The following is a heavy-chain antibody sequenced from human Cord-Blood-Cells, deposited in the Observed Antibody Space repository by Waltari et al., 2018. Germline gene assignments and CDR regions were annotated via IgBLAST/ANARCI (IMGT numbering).Heavy chain of an antibody. CDR3: AREFGGSGSYYFDY. CDR2: SSPIVGKG. V-gene: IGHV1-69*01. Sequence: QVQLVQSGAEVKKPGSSVKVSCKASGGTFSSYAISWVRQAPGQGLEWVGGSSPIVGKGNYPQKCQGRVPITADESTSTAYMEVSSLRSEDTAVYYCAREFGGSGSYYFDYWGQGTLVTVSS. D-gene: IGHD3-10*01. J-gene: IGHJ4*02. CDR1: GGTFSSYA.